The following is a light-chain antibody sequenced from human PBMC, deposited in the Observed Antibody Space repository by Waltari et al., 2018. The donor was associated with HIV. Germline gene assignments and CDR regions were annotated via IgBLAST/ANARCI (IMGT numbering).Light chain of an antibody. CDR3: QVWDSSSAQLYV. CDR1: TIERKS. Sequence: SYVLTQPPSVSVAPGQTARITCGGNTIERKSVHRYQQKPGQAPVLVVCDDSTRRSGSPERFSGSNSGSTATLTISRVEAGDEADYYCQVWDSSSAQLYVFGTGTKVTVL. V-gene: IGLV3-21*02. CDR2: DDS. J-gene: IGLJ1*01.